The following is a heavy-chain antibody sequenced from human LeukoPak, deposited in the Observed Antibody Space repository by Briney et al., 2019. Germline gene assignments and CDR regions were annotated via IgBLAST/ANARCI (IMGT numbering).Heavy chain of an antibody. J-gene: IGHJ4*02. Sequence: SETLSGTCAVSGYSISSGYYWSWIRQPPGKELERIATINHSGETYYNPSLKSRVTISVDTSKKQFSLKLSSVTAAGTAIYYCARYTANKSGYSFDYWGQGTLVTVSS. CDR2: INHSGET. CDR1: GYSISSGYY. V-gene: IGHV4-38-2*01. D-gene: IGHD3-22*01. CDR3: ARYTANKSGYSFDY.